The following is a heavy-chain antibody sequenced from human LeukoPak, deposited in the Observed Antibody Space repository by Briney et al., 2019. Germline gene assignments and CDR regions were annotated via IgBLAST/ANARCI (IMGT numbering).Heavy chain of an antibody. CDR1: GFTFSSYS. Sequence: GGSLRLSCAASGFTFSSYSMNWVRQAPGKGLEWVSCISTSSSYIYYADSVKGRFTISRDNAKNSLYLQMNSLRAEDTAVYYCAKDRYYYDSSIGLYYFDYWGQGTLVTVSS. V-gene: IGHV3-21*04. CDR2: ISTSSSYI. J-gene: IGHJ4*02. CDR3: AKDRYYYDSSIGLYYFDY. D-gene: IGHD3-22*01.